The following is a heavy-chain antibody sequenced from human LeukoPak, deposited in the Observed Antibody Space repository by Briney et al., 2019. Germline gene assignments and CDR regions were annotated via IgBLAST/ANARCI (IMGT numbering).Heavy chain of an antibody. CDR3: ARDHRGVTTNWFDP. CDR2: IYYSGST. D-gene: IGHD4-11*01. V-gene: IGHV4-39*07. J-gene: IGHJ5*02. Sequence: SETLSLTCTVSGGSISSSSYYWGWIRQPPGKGLEWIGSIYYSGSTYYNPSLKSRVTISVDTSKNQFSLKLSSVTAADTAVYYCARDHRGVTTNWFDPWGQGTLVTVSS. CDR1: GGSISSSSYY.